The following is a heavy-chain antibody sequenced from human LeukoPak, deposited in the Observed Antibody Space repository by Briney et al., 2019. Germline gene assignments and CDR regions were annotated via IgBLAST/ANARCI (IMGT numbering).Heavy chain of an antibody. CDR2: FSGGGDS. Sequence: PGGSLSLSCAASGLTSGIYAMSWIRQAPGKGLEWVSAFSGGGDSFYADSVRGRFSISADRSRNILYLQMNSLRVEDTAVYYCARDGGSGWYGGFDYWGQGTLVTVSS. D-gene: IGHD6-19*01. CDR3: ARDGGSGWYGGFDY. V-gene: IGHV3-23*01. J-gene: IGHJ4*02. CDR1: GLTSGIYA.